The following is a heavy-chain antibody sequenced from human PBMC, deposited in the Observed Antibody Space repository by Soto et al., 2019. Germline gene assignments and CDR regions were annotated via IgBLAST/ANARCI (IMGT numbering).Heavy chain of an antibody. CDR3: ERAGSSGYLYYYGMDV. D-gene: IGHD6-13*01. J-gene: IGHJ6*02. V-gene: IGHV4-34*01. Sequence: PTETLSLTRAVYGGSFSGYYWSWLRQHPGKWLEWIGEINHSGSTNYNPSLKTRVTIAGATSKNQFSLQLSSVTAADTAVYYCERAGSSGYLYYYGMDVWGQGTTVT. CDR1: GGSFSGYY. CDR2: INHSGST.